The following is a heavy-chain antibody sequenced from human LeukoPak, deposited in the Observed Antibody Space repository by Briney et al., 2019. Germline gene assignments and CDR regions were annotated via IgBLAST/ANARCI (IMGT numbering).Heavy chain of an antibody. CDR3: AREALGKIYFDY. V-gene: IGHV3-30-3*01. CDR1: GFTFSSYA. CDR2: ISYDGSNK. D-gene: IGHD7-27*01. Sequence: PGGSLRLSCAASGFTFSSYAMHWVRQAPGKGLEWVAVISYDGSNKYYADSVKGRLTISRDNSKNTLYLQMNSLRAEDTAVYYCAREALGKIYFDYWGQGTLVTVSS. J-gene: IGHJ4*02.